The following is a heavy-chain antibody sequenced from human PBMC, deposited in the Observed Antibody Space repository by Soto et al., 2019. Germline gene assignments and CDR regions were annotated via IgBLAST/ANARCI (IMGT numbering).Heavy chain of an antibody. CDR1: GGTFNTYT. CDR2: FIPILDMA. J-gene: IGHJ4*02. CDR3: AITYCRDNSCPRDFDF. D-gene: IGHD2-21*01. Sequence: QVQVVQSGAEVKKPESSVKVSCKPSGGTFNTYTVNWVRLAPGHGLEWMGRFIPILDMANYAQKFQVRVTITADRSTFTAYMELHSLTSDDTAVYYCAITYCRDNSCPRDFDFWGPGTRVTVSS. V-gene: IGHV1-69*02.